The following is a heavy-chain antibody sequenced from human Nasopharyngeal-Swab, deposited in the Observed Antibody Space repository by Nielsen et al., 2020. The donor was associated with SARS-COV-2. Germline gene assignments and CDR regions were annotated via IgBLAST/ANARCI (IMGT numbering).Heavy chain of an antibody. CDR2: INTNTGTP. D-gene: IGHD3-3*01. Sequence: ASVKVSCKASGYTFNTYHMNWVRQAPGQGLEWMGWINTNTGTPTYAQGFTGRFVFSLDTSINTAFLQISSLKAEDTAVYYCARDEKSQGIFGVVISGQWWFDPWGQGTLVTVSS. CDR1: GYTFNTYH. V-gene: IGHV7-4-1*02. J-gene: IGHJ5*02. CDR3: ARDEKSQGIFGVVISGQWWFDP.